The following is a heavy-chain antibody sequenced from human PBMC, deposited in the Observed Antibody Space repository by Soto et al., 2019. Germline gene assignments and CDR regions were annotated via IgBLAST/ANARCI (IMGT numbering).Heavy chain of an antibody. Sequence: ASVKVSCKTSGYTFTGYFIHWVREVPGQGLEYMGWINPNTGGTDYAQKFQGRVTMTRDTSITTVFMEIKRLTSDDTAVYYCARVESWDARDWFDPWGQGTLVTVSS. V-gene: IGHV1-2*02. CDR2: INPNTGGT. CDR3: ARVESWDARDWFDP. CDR1: GYTFTGYF. J-gene: IGHJ5*02. D-gene: IGHD1-1*01.